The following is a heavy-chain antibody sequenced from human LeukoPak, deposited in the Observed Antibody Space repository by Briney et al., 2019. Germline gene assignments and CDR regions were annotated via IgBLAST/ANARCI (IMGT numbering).Heavy chain of an antibody. CDR3: ARDHGSYSEDYRDYALPYYYYYYGMDV. CDR2: IKQDGSEK. D-gene: IGHD4-17*01. J-gene: IGHJ6*02. CDR1: GFTFSSYW. Sequence: GGSLRLSCAACGFTFSSYWMSWVRQAPGKGLEWVANIKQDGSEKYYVDSVKGRFTISRDNAKNSLYLQMNSLRAEDTAVYYCARDHGSYSEDYRDYALPYYYYYYGMDVWGQGTTVTVSS. V-gene: IGHV3-7*01.